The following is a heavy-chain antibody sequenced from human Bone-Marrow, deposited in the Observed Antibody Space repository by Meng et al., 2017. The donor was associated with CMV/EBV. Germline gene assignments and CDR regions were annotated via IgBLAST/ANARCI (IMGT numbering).Heavy chain of an antibody. V-gene: IGHV3-7*04. Sequence: GESLKISCAASGFTFSSYWMSWVRQAPGKGLEWVANIKQDGSEKYYVDSVKGRFTISRDNAKNSLYLQMNSLRAEDTAVYYCARGLYDFWSGYRITYDYWGQGTLVTVSS. CDR1: GFTFSSYW. D-gene: IGHD3-3*01. CDR2: IKQDGSEK. J-gene: IGHJ4*02. CDR3: ARGLYDFWSGYRITYDY.